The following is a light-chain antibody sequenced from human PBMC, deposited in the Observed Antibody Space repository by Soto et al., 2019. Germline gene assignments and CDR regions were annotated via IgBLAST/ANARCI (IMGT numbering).Light chain of an antibody. Sequence: DMQMTQSPSTLSASVGDRVTITCRASQNIVDWLAWYQQKPGKAPKLLVYRASSLDSGVPSRFSGSGSGTEFPLTISSLQPDDFATYYCQQYDSFRNFGGGTKVQMK. V-gene: IGKV1-5*03. J-gene: IGKJ4*01. CDR1: QNIVDW. CDR3: QQYDSFRN. CDR2: RAS.